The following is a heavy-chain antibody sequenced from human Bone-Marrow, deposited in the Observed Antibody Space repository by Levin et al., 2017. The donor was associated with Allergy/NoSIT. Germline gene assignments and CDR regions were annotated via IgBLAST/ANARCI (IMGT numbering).Heavy chain of an antibody. CDR2: IYQSGTT. J-gene: IGHJ5*02. Sequence: SQTLSLTCGVSGESISSGGYSWSCIRQPPGKGLEWIAYIYQSGTTYYNPSLKSRVTMSLDMAKNQFSLKLSSVTAADTAVYYCARVIASGIDTWGQGTLVTVSS. V-gene: IGHV4-30-2*01. D-gene: IGHD3-10*01. CDR1: GESISSGGYS. CDR3: ARVIASGIDT.